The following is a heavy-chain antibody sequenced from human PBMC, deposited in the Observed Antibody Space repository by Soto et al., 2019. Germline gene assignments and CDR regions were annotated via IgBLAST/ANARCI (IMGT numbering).Heavy chain of an antibody. CDR1: GYTFTGYY. Sequence: ASVKVSCKASGYTFTGYYMHWVRQAPGQGLEWMGWINPNSGGTNYAQKFQGRVTMTRDTSISTAYMELSRLRSDDTAVYYCARQSMPGYCSSTSCYDYYYYYGMDVWGQGTTVTVSS. D-gene: IGHD2-2*01. V-gene: IGHV1-2*02. CDR2: INPNSGGT. J-gene: IGHJ6*02. CDR3: ARQSMPGYCSSTSCYDYYYYYGMDV.